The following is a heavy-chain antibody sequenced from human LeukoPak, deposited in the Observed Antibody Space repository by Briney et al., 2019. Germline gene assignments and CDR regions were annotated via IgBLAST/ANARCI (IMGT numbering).Heavy chain of an antibody. V-gene: IGHV4-30-2*01. Sequence: SETLSLTCTVSGGSITSGIYYWSWIRQPPGKGLEYIGYISHSGTTHYSPSLKSRVTISADSSKNQFSLKLSSVTAADTAVYYCAREGAAYGGYDPWGQGALVTVSS. CDR2: ISHSGTT. CDR3: AREGAAYGGYDP. CDR1: GGSITSGIYY. D-gene: IGHD4-23*01. J-gene: IGHJ5*02.